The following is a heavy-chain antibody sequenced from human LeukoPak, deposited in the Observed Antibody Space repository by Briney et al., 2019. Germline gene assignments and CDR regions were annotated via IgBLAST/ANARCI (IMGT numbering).Heavy chain of an antibody. CDR2: ISSSSSYI. J-gene: IGHJ4*02. V-gene: IGHV3-21*01. D-gene: IGHD6-19*01. CDR1: GFTFSSYS. Sequence: GGSLRLSCAASGFTFSSYSMNWVRQAPGKGLEWVSSISSSSSYIYYADSVKGRFTISRDNAKNSLYLQMNSLRAEDTAVYYCARWVPVAGGGPFDYWGQGTLVTVSS. CDR3: ARWVPVAGGGPFDY.